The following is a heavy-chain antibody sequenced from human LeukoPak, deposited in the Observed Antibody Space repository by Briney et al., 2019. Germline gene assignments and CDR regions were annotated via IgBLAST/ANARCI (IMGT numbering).Heavy chain of an antibody. CDR1: GYSFTSYW. CDR2: IDPSDSYT. J-gene: IGHJ4*02. CDR3: ARQVAVSLDDY. Sequence: GESLKISCKGSGYSFTSYWISWVRQMPGKGLEWMGRIDPSDSYTNYSPSFQGRVTISADKSISTAHLQWSSLKASDTAMYYCARQVAVSLDDYWGQGTLVTVSS. D-gene: IGHD3-22*01. V-gene: IGHV5-10-1*01.